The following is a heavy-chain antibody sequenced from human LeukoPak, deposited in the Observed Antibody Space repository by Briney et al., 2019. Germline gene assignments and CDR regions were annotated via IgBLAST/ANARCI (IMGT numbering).Heavy chain of an antibody. V-gene: IGHV4-39*07. D-gene: IGHD1-1*01. CDR1: GGSIRSTTYY. CDR2: IYYSGST. Sequence: SETLSLTCSVSGGSIRSTTYYWGWIRQPPGKGLEWIGSIYYSGSTYYNPSLKSRVTISVDTSKNQFSLKLSSVTAADTAVYYCARDEPNYYFDYWGQGTLVTVSS. CDR3: ARDEPNYYFDY. J-gene: IGHJ4*02.